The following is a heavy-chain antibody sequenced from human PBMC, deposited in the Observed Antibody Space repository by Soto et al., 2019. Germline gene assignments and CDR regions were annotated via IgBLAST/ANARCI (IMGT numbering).Heavy chain of an antibody. CDR1: GGSISSSSYY. J-gene: IGHJ6*02. V-gene: IGHV4-39*01. CDR2: IYYSGST. CDR3: ARRPNIPGYYGMDV. Sequence: QLQLQESGPGLVKPSETLSLTCTVSGGSISSSSYYWGWIRQPPGKGLEWIGSIYYSGSTYYNPSLKSRVTISVDTSKNQFSLKLSSVTAADTAVYYCARRPNIPGYYGMDVWGQGTTVTVSS.